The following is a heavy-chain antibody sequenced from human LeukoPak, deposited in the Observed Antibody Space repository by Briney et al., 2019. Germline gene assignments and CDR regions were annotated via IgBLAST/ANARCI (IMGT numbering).Heavy chain of an antibody. CDR3: ARGWPHDYDILTGPRDYFDY. Sequence: PSETLSLTCTVSGGSVSSPSYYWSWIRQPPGEGLEWIGYIYYSGSTNYNPSLRSRVTISVDTSKNQFSLMLNSVTAADTAVYYCARGWPHDYDILTGPRDYFDYWGQGTLVTVSS. CDR2: IYYSGST. D-gene: IGHD3-9*01. J-gene: IGHJ4*02. CDR1: GGSVSSPSYY. V-gene: IGHV4-61*01.